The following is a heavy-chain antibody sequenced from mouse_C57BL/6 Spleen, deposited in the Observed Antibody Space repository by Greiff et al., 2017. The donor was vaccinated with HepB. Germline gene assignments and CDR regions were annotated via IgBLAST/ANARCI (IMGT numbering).Heavy chain of an antibody. D-gene: IGHD1-1*01. CDR1: GYSITSGYY. V-gene: IGHV3-6*01. CDR3: ARDLHYYGSSYAMDY. CDR2: ISYDGSN. J-gene: IGHJ4*01. Sequence: ESGPGLVKPSQSLSLTCSVTGYSITSGYYWNWIRQFPGNKLEWMGYISYDGSNNYNPSLKNRISITRDTSKNQFFLKLNSVTTEDTATYYCARDLHYYGSSYAMDYWGQGTSVTVSS.